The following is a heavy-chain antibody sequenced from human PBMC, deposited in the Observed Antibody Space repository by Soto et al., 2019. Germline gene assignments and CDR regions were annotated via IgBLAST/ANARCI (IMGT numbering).Heavy chain of an antibody. D-gene: IGHD5-18*01. V-gene: IGHV3-23*01. Sequence: EVQLLESGGGLVQPGGSLRLSWAASGFTFSSYAMSWVRQAPGKGLEWVSAISGSGGSTYYADTLKGRFTISRDNSQNTRYLQMNSVRAEDTAVYYCAKDSSNTAMPLRDYWGQGTLVTVSS. CDR3: AKDSSNTAMPLRDY. CDR2: ISGSGGST. CDR1: GFTFSSYA. J-gene: IGHJ4*02.